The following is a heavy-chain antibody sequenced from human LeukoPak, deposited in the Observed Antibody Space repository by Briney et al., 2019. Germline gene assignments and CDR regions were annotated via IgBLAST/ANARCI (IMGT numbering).Heavy chain of an antibody. Sequence: NPSETLSLTCTVSGGSISSYYWSWIRQPAGKGLEWIGRIYTSGSTNYNPSLKSRATMSVDTSKNQFSLKLTSVTAADTAVYYCARVGSSTITYDYWGQGTLVTVSS. CDR2: IYTSGST. CDR1: GGSISSYY. CDR3: ARVGSSTITYDY. V-gene: IGHV4-4*07. D-gene: IGHD2-2*01. J-gene: IGHJ4*02.